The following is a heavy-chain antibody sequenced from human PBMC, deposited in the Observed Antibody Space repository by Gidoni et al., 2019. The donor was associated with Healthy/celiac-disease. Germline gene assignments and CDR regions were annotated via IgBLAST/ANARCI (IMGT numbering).Heavy chain of an antibody. CDR3: ASGDSSSWFWAFDI. Sequence: QLQLQESGPGLVKPSETLSLTCTVSGGSISRSSYYWGWIRQPPGKGLEWIGSIYYSGSTYYNPSLKSRVTISVDTSKNQFSLKLSSVTAADTAVYYCASGDSSSWFWAFDIWGQGTMVTVSS. CDR2: IYYSGST. J-gene: IGHJ3*02. D-gene: IGHD6-13*01. CDR1: GGSISRSSYY. V-gene: IGHV4-39*01.